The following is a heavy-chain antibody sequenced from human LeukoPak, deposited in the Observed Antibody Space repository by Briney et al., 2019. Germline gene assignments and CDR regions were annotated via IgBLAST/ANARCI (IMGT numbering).Heavy chain of an antibody. CDR3: ATTKYNWNYGSFDY. CDR1: GYTLTELS. Sequence: GASVKVSCKVSGYTLTELSMHWVRQAPGKGLEGMGGFDPEDGETIYAQKFQGRVTMTEDTSTDTAYMELSSLRSEDTAVYYCATTKYNWNYGSFDYWGQGTLVTVSS. J-gene: IGHJ4*02. D-gene: IGHD1-7*01. CDR2: FDPEDGET. V-gene: IGHV1-24*01.